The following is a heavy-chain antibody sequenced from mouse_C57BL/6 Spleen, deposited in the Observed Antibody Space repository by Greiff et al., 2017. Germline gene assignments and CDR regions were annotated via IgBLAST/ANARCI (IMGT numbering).Heavy chain of an antibody. V-gene: IGHV5-17*01. CDR1: GFTFSDYG. CDR2: ISSGSSTI. D-gene: IGHD3-2*01. J-gene: IGHJ2*01. CDR3: ARDRGYFDY. Sequence: EVMLVESGGGLVKPGGSLKLSCAASGFTFSDYGMHWVRQAPEKGLEWVAYISSGSSTIYYADTVKGRFTISRENPKNTLFLQMTSLRSEDTAMYYCARDRGYFDYWGQGTTLTVSS.